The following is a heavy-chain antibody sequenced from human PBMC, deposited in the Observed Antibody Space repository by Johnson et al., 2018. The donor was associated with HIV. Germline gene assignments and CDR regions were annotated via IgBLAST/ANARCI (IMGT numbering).Heavy chain of an antibody. D-gene: IGHD5-18*01. Sequence: VQLVESGGGVVQPGRSLRLSCAASGFTFSSYAMHWVRQAPGKGLEWVAVISYDGSNKYYADSVKGRFTISRDNSKNTLYLQMNSLRAEDTAVYYCAKDRGYSYAYGQRGAFDIWGQGTMVTVSS. V-gene: IGHV3-30*04. J-gene: IGHJ3*02. CDR1: GFTFSSYA. CDR3: AKDRGYSYAYGQRGAFDI. CDR2: ISYDGSNK.